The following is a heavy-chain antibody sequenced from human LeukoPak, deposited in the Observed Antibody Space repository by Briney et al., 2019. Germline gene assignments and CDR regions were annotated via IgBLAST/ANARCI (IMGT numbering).Heavy chain of an antibody. CDR2: INTNTRNP. J-gene: IGHJ4*02. Sequence: ASVKVSCKASGYTFTNYGMNWVRQAPGQGLEWMGWINTNTRNPTYAQGFTGRFVFSLDTSLSTAYLQIGSLKAEDTAVYYCARDKYQLPYEIDYWGQGTLVAVSS. V-gene: IGHV7-4-1*01. CDR1: GYTFTNYG. CDR3: ARDKYQLPYEIDY. D-gene: IGHD2-2*01.